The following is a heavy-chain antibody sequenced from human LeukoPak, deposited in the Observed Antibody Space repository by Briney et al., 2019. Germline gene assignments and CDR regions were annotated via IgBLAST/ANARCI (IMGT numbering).Heavy chain of an antibody. V-gene: IGHV3-23*01. D-gene: IGHD6-19*01. Sequence: GGSLRLSCTASGFTFTTHAMTWIRQAPGKGPEWASSISGNGRTTYYSDSVKGRFTISRDNSKNTLYLQMNSLRAEDTAVYYCASQLYSGGWNYFDFWGQGTLVTVSS. CDR1: GFTFTTHA. CDR2: ISGNGRTT. CDR3: ASQLYSGGWNYFDF. J-gene: IGHJ4*02.